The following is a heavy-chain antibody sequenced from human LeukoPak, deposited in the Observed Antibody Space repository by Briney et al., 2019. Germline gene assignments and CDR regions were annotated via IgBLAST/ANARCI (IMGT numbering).Heavy chain of an antibody. CDR2: IYSGGST. CDR1: GFTVSSNY. J-gene: IGHJ4*02. D-gene: IGHD1-1*01. CDR3: ARDRSFQWNLDY. Sequence: GGSLRLSCAASGFTVSSNYMSWVRQAPGKGLEWVSVIYSGGSTCYADSVKGRFTISRDNSKNTLYLQMNSLRAEDTAVYYCARDRSFQWNLDYWGQGNLVTVSS. V-gene: IGHV3-66*01.